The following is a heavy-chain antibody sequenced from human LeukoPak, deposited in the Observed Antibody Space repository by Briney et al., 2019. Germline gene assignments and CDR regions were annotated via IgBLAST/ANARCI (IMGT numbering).Heavy chain of an antibody. CDR1: GFTYNNHA. CDR3: AKDQGYSYYFLDY. CDR2: INGNGAST. Sequence: GGSVRLSCAGYGFTYNNHAMIWVRQAPGKGLEGVLGINGNGASTYYSDSVKGRFTISRDNSKNTLYLEMSSLRAEDTAIYYCAKDQGYSYYFLDYWGEGTLVTVSS. J-gene: IGHJ4*02. D-gene: IGHD5-18*01. V-gene: IGHV3-23*01.